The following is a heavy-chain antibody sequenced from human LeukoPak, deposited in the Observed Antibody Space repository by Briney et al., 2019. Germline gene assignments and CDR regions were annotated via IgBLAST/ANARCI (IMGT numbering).Heavy chain of an antibody. V-gene: IGHV3-7*03. J-gene: IGHJ6*04. CDR2: IKQDGSEK. CDR1: GFTFSSYW. D-gene: IGHD6-6*01. CDR3: AREGSSSYGMDV. Sequence: GGSLRLSCAASGFTFSSYWMSWVRQAPGKGLEGVANIKQDGSEKYYVDSVKGRFTISRDNAKNSLYLQMNSLRGEDTAMYYRAREGSSSYGMDVWGKGTTVTVSS.